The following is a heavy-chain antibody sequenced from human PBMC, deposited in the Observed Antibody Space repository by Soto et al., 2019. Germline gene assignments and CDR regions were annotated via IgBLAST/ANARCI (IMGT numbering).Heavy chain of an antibody. CDR1: GYTFTSYA. D-gene: IGHD3-3*01. CDR3: ARFDYDFWSGYRLPLDAFDI. CDR2: INAGNGNT. V-gene: IGHV1-3*01. Sequence: ASVKVSCKASGYTFTSYAMHWVRQAPGQRLEWMGWINAGNGNTKYSQKFQGRVTITRDTSASTAYMELSSLRSEDTAVYYCARFDYDFWSGYRLPLDAFDIWGQVTMVTVSS. J-gene: IGHJ3*02.